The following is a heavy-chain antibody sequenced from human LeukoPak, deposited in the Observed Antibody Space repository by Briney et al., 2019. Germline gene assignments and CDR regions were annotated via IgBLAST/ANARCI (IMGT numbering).Heavy chain of an antibody. Sequence: SETLSLTCAVYGGSFSGYYWSWIRQPPGKGLEWIGEINHSGSTNYNPSLKSRVTISVDTSKNQFSLKLSSVTAADTAVYYCARDSDYGSGSYLLDYWGQGTLVTVSS. CDR2: INHSGST. V-gene: IGHV4-34*01. CDR1: GGSFSGYY. CDR3: ARDSDYGSGSYLLDY. J-gene: IGHJ4*02. D-gene: IGHD3-10*01.